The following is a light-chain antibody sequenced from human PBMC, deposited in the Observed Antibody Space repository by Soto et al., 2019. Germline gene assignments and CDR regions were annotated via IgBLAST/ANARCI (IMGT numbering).Light chain of an antibody. CDR3: QQRGDRPRT. CDR1: QSVSNY. CDR2: DAS. V-gene: IGKV3-11*01. J-gene: IGKJ2*01. Sequence: ETVLTQSPAALSLSPGERATLSCRASQSVSNYLAWYQQRPGRAPRLLIYDASHRATGIPARFSGSGSGTDFTLTINSLEPEDFAVYYCQQRGDRPRTFGQGTKLEIK.